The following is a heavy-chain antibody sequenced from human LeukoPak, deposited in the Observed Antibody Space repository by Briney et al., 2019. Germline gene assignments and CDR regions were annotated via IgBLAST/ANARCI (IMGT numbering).Heavy chain of an antibody. D-gene: IGHD3-22*01. CDR1: GFTVRRTY. CDR2: IYSGGST. Sequence: PAGSLTLSCAASGFTVRRTYMRWDRPAPGPGLEWVSVIYSGGSTYYADSVKGRFTISRDNSKNTLYLQMNSLRAEDTAVYYCARDGGYYDSSGYYIWGQGTLVTVSS. CDR3: ARDGGYYDSSGYYI. J-gene: IGHJ4*02. V-gene: IGHV3-66*02.